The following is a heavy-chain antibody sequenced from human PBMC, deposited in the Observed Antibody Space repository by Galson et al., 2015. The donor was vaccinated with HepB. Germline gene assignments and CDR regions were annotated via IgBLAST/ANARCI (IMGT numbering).Heavy chain of an antibody. V-gene: IGHV1-3*01. J-gene: IGHJ4*02. CDR2: INAGNGNT. Sequence: SVKVSCKASGYTFTSYAMHWVRQAPGQRLEWMGWINAGNGNTKYSQKFQGRVTITRDTSVSTAYMELSSLRSEDTAVYYCARELALYSRGPGHYWGQGTLVTVSS. CDR3: ARELALYSRGPGHY. D-gene: IGHD6-13*01. CDR1: GYTFTSYA.